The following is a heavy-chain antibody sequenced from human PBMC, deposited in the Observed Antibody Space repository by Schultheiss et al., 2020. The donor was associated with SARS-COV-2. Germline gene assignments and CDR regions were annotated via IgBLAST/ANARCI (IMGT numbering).Heavy chain of an antibody. CDR2: ISGSGGST. Sequence: GESLKISCKASGGTFSSYAMSWVRQAPGKGLEWVSAISGSGGSTYYADSVKGRFTISRDNAKNSLYLQMNSLRAEDTAVYYCARNAARLITRAQFDYWGQGTLVTVSS. CDR1: GGTFSSYA. J-gene: IGHJ4*02. V-gene: IGHV3-23*01. CDR3: ARNAARLITRAQFDY. D-gene: IGHD6-6*01.